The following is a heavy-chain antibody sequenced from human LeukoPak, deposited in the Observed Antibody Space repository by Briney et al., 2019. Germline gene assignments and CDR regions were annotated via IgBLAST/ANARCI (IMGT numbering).Heavy chain of an antibody. V-gene: IGHV1-69*05. Sequence: ASVKVSCKASGGNFSSYAITWGRQAPGQGLEWMGGIIPFFTRTYYAQRFRGRVMITTGESTTTVYMELSSLRSEDTAVYYCATFRYSGSYYGIDYWGQGTLVTVSS. J-gene: IGHJ4*02. CDR1: GGNFSSYA. CDR3: ATFRYSGSYYGIDY. D-gene: IGHD1-26*01. CDR2: IIPFFTRT.